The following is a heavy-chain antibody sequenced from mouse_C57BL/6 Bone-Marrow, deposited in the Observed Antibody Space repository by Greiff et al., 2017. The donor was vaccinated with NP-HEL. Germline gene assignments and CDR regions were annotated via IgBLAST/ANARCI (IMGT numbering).Heavy chain of an antibody. CDR1: GFTFSDYY. CDR3: VAGDY. CDR2: ISNGGGST. J-gene: IGHJ2*01. Sequence: DVMLVESGGGLVQPGGSLKLSCAASGFTFSDYYMYWVRQTPEKRLEWVAYISNGGGSTYYPDTVKGRFTISRDNAKNTLYLQMSRLKSEDTAMYYCVAGDYWGQGTTLTVSS. V-gene: IGHV5-12*01.